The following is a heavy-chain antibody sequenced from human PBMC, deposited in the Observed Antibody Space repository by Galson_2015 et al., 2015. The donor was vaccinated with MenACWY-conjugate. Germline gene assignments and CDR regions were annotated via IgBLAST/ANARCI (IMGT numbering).Heavy chain of an antibody. CDR1: GFTFSSSS. D-gene: IGHD1-14*01. J-gene: IGHJ4*02. CDR3: ARDPSFTGFEF. Sequence: SLRLSCAASGFTFSSSSMNWVRQAPGKGLAWVSYISSGSGSIYYADSVKGRFTISRDNAKNSLYLQMNNLRAEDTAVYYCARDPSFTGFEFWGQGTLVTVSS. CDR2: ISSGSGSI. V-gene: IGHV3-48*01.